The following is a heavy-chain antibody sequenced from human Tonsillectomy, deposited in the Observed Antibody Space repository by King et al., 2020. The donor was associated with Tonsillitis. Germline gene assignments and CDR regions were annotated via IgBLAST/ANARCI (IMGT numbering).Heavy chain of an antibody. CDR1: GGSINNYY. CDR3: ARQDYYYDSSGYYYYFDY. CDR2: IYYSGST. V-gene: IGHV4-59*08. D-gene: IGHD3-22*01. J-gene: IGHJ4*02. Sequence: QLQESGPGLVKPSETLSLTCTVSGGSINNYYWTWIRQPPGKGLELIGYIYYSGSTDYNPSLKSRVTISVDTSKNQFSLKLSSVTAADTAVYYCARQDYYYDSSGYYYYFDYWGQGTLVTVSS.